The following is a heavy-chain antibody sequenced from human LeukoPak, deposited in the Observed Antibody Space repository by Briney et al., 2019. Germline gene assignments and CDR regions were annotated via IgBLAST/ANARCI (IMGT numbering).Heavy chain of an antibody. CDR1: GGSFSGYY. CDR2: INHSGST. CDR3: ARRRYYDSTGFLD. Sequence: SETLSLTCAVYGGSFSGYYWNWIRQPPGKGLEWIGEINHSGSTNYNPSLKSRVTISLDTSKNQFSLKLRSVTAADTAVYYCARRRYYDSTGFLDWGQGSLVSVSS. D-gene: IGHD3-22*01. J-gene: IGHJ1*01. V-gene: IGHV4-34*01.